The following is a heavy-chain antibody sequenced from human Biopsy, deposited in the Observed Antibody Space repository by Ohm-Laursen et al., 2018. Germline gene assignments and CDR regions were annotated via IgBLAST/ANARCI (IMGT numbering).Heavy chain of an antibody. CDR1: GFTFSSYE. CDR3: ARDNPGTDYYYGMDV. D-gene: IGHD1-14*01. J-gene: IGHJ6*02. CDR2: ISSSGSTI. V-gene: IGHV3-48*03. Sequence: GSLRLSCTASGFTFSSYEMNWVRQAPGKGLEWVSYISSSGSTIYYADSVKGRFTISRDNAKNSLYLQMNSLRAEDTAVYYCARDNPGTDYYYGMDVWGQGTTVTVSS.